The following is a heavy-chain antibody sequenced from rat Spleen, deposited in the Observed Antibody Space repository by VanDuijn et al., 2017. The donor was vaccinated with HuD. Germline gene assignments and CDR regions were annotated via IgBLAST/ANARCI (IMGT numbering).Heavy chain of an antibody. V-gene: IGHV5-31*01. D-gene: IGHD1-6*01. Sequence: EVQLVESGGGLVQPGRSLKLSCVASGFTFNKYWMTWIRQAPGKGLEWIASIPNTGGSTYYPDSVKGRFTVSRDHAEDTLYLKMNSLRSEDTATYYCTRGGPYVYTTDFYGVMDVWGQGASVTVSS. J-gene: IGHJ4*01. CDR3: TRGGPYVYTTDFYGVMDV. CDR1: GFTFNKYW. CDR2: IPNTGGST.